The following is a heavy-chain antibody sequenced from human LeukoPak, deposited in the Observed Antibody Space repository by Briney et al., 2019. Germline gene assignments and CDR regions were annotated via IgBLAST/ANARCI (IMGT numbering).Heavy chain of an antibody. CDR1: GFTFSSSA. D-gene: IGHD5-12*01. CDR2: ISNNGGYT. Sequence: GGSLRLSCAASGFTFSSSAMSWVRQAPGKGLEWVSAISNNGGYTYYADSVQGRFTISRDNSKSTLYLQMNSLRAEDTAVYYCAGYGGYVPYYFDYWGQGTLVTVSS. CDR3: AGYGGYVPYYFDY. V-gene: IGHV3-23*01. J-gene: IGHJ4*02.